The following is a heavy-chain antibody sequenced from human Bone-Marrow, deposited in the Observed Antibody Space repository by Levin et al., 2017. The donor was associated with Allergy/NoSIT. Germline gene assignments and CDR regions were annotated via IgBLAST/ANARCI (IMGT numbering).Heavy chain of an antibody. D-gene: IGHD2-2*02. J-gene: IGHJ4*02. CDR3: AKVGCSSTTCNTEEPVMVFGVL. CDR2: ISAGGRST. CDR1: GFSFGTYA. V-gene: IGHV3-23*01. Sequence: SCAASGFSFGTYAMSWVRQAPGKGLEWVSGISAGGRSTYYADSVKGRFTISRDNSKNMLHLQMNSLRPEDTAVYYCAKVGCSSTTCNTEEPVMVFGVLWGRGTLVTVSS.